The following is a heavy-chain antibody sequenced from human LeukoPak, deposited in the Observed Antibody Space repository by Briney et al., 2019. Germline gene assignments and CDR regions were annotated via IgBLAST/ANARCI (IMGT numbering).Heavy chain of an antibody. J-gene: IGHJ4*02. D-gene: IGHD2-15*01. CDR2: ISYDGSNK. Sequence: PGGSLRLSCAASGFTFSRYGMHWVRQAPGKGLEWVAVISYDGSNKYYADSVKGRFTISRDNSKNTLYLQVNSLRAEDTAVYYCARARGYCSGGFCYAYYFDYWGQGTLVTVSS. CDR3: ARARGYCSGGFCYAYYFDY. V-gene: IGHV3-30*03. CDR1: GFTFSRYG.